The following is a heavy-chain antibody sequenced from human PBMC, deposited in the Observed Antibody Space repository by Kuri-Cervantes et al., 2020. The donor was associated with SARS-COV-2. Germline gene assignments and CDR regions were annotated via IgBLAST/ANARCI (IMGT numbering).Heavy chain of an antibody. CDR3: ARGIAYCGGDSYFDY. CDR2: IIPILGIA. Sequence: SVKVFCKASGGTFSSYAISWVRQAPGQGLEWMGGIIPILGIANYAQKFQGRVTITADKSTSTAYMELSSLRSEDTAVYYCARGIAYCGGDSYFDYWGQGTLVTVSS. D-gene: IGHD2-21*02. CDR1: GGTFSSYA. J-gene: IGHJ4*02. V-gene: IGHV1-69*10.